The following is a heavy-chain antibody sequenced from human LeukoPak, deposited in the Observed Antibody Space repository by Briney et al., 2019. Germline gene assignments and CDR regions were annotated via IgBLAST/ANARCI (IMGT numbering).Heavy chain of an antibody. Sequence: PSQTLSLTCTVSGGSISSGDYYWSWIRQPPRKGLEWIGYIYYSRRTYYNPSLKSRVTISVDTSKNQFSLKLSSVTAAGTAVYYCARASMGSIWFGAYNWFNPWGQGTLVTVSS. V-gene: IGHV4-30-4*01. D-gene: IGHD3-10*01. J-gene: IGHJ5*02. CDR1: GGSISSGDYY. CDR2: IYYSRRT. CDR3: ARASMGSIWFGAYNWFNP.